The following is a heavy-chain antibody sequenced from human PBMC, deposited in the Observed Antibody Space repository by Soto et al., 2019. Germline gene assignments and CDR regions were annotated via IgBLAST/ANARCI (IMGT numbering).Heavy chain of an antibody. D-gene: IGHD1-26*01. J-gene: IGHJ4*02. CDR3: ARHERYYSGSYYGPDY. CDR2: IYYSGSP. CDR1: GGSISSSSYY. Sequence: PSETLSLTCTVSGGSISSSSYYWGWIRQPPGKGLEWIGSIYYSGSPYYNPSLKSRVTISVDTSKNQFSLKLSSVTAADTAMYYCARHERYYSGSYYGPDYWGQGTLVTVS. V-gene: IGHV4-39*01.